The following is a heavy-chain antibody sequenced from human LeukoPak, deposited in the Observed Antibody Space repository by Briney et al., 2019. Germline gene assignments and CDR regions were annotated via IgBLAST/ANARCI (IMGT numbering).Heavy chain of an antibody. CDR3: ARVLYYCDSSGYSNDAFDI. V-gene: IGHV1-46*01. Sequence: ASVKVSCKASGYTFTSYYMHWVRQAPGQGLEWMGIINPSGGSTSHAQKFQGRVTMTRDTSTSTVYMELSSLRSEDTAVYYCARVLYYCDSSGYSNDAFDIWGQGTMVTVSS. J-gene: IGHJ3*02. CDR1: GYTFTSYY. D-gene: IGHD3-22*01. CDR2: INPSGGST.